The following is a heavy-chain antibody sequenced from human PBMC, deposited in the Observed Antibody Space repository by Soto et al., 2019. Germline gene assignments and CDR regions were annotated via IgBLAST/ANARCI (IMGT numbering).Heavy chain of an antibody. CDR3: ARPSYYDFWSGYSHNWFDP. Sequence: EVHLVESAGGLLQPGGSLRLSCAASGFTFSSYWMHWVRQAPGKGLVWVSRINSDGSSTSYADSVKGRFTISRDKAKNTMYLQMDRLGAEDTAVYYCARPSYYDFWSGYSHNWFDPWGQGTLVIVSS. V-gene: IGHV3-74*01. CDR2: INSDGSST. D-gene: IGHD3-3*01. J-gene: IGHJ5*02. CDR1: GFTFSSYW.